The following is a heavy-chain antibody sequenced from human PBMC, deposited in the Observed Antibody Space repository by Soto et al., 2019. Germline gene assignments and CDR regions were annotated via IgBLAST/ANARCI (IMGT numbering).Heavy chain of an antibody. D-gene: IGHD3-9*01. Sequence: ASVKVSCKASGGTFSSYAISWVRQAPGQGLEWMGGIIPIFGTANYAQKFQGRVTITADESTSTAYMELSSLRSEDTAVYYCARSVRHYDILKVCGQRTLVTVSS. CDR1: GGTFSSYA. J-gene: IGHJ4*02. CDR3: ARSVRHYDILKV. CDR2: IIPIFGTA. V-gene: IGHV1-69*13.